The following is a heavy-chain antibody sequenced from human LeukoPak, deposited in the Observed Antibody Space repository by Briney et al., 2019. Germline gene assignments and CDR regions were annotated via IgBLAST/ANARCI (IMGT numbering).Heavy chain of an antibody. V-gene: IGHV3-30-3*01. Sequence: GGSLRLSCAASGFTFSSYAMHWVRQAPGKGLEWVAVISYDGSNKYYADSVKGRFTISRDNSKNTLYLQMNSLRAEDTAVYYCAKELRGGNFDYWGQGTLVTVSS. D-gene: IGHD3-16*01. J-gene: IGHJ4*02. CDR2: ISYDGSNK. CDR1: GFTFSSYA. CDR3: AKELRGGNFDY.